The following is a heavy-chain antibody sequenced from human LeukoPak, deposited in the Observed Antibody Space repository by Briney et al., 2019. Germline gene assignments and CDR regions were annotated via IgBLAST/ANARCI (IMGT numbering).Heavy chain of an antibody. Sequence: GSLRLSCAASGFTFSSYAMSWVRQAPGKGLEWVSAISGSGGSTYYADSVKGRFTISRDNSKNTLYLQMNSLRAEDTAVYYCAKALGLYYYDSSGYTDAFDIWGQGTMVTVSS. CDR1: GFTFSSYA. D-gene: IGHD3-22*01. V-gene: IGHV3-23*01. CDR3: AKALGLYYYDSSGYTDAFDI. CDR2: ISGSGGST. J-gene: IGHJ3*02.